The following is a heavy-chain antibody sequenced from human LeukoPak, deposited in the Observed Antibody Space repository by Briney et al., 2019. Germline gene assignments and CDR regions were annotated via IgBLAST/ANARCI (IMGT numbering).Heavy chain of an antibody. J-gene: IGHJ3*02. Sequence: ETLSLTCTVSGGSISSGGYYWSWVRQAPGKGLEWVSAISGSGGSTYYADSVKGRFTISRDNSKNTLHLQMNSLRAEDTAVYYCAKDRFSLVRGGRFDIWGQGTMVTVSS. CDR2: ISGSGGST. V-gene: IGHV3-23*01. CDR1: GGSISSGGYY. D-gene: IGHD3-10*01. CDR3: AKDRFSLVRGGRFDI.